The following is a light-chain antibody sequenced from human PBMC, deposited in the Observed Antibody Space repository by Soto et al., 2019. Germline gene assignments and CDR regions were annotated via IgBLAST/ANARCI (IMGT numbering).Light chain of an antibody. J-gene: IGKJ1*01. CDR2: GAS. Sequence: DIQMTQSPSSLSASVGDRVTITCRASQSITSNLNWYQQKPGKAPKLLIYGASSLQSGVPSRFSGSGSGTDFTLTIRSLQPEDFATYYCQQSYSTPPTFGQGTKVEIK. CDR3: QQSYSTPPT. CDR1: QSITSN. V-gene: IGKV1-39*01.